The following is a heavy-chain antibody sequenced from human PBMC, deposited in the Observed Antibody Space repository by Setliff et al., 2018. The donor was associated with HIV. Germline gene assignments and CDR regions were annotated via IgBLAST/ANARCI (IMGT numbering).Heavy chain of an antibody. J-gene: IGHJ4*02. CDR2: INYSGTT. CDR1: GDSISSTTFY. V-gene: IGHV4-39*07. D-gene: IGHD6-19*01. Sequence: SETLSLTCTVSGDSISSTTFYWVWIRQPPGKGLEWIGIINYSGTTYYNPSLKSRVTISLDTSKNQFSLNLKSVTAADTAVYYCARVSYTSGWYIDYWGQGTLVTVSS. CDR3: ARVSYTSGWYIDY.